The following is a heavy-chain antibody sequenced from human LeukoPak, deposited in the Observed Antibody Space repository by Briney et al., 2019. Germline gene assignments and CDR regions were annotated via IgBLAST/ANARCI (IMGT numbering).Heavy chain of an antibody. D-gene: IGHD5-24*01. J-gene: IGHJ4*02. CDR1: GGSISSGSYY. CDR2: IYYSGST. Sequence: PSETLSLTCTVSGGSISSGSYYWSWIRQPAGKGLEWIGYIYYSGSTNYNPSLKSRVTISVDTSKNQFSLKLSSVTAADTAVYYCARSRRPLGRDGYNYFDYWGQGTLVTVSS. V-gene: IGHV4-61*10. CDR3: ARSRRPLGRDGYNYFDY.